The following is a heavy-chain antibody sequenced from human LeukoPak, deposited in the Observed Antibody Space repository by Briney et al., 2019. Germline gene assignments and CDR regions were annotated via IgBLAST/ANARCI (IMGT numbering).Heavy chain of an antibody. Sequence: ASVKVSCKASGYTFSNFGITWVRHAPGQGLEWMGWISPNRGNTKSAQKFQGSVTMTTDTSTSTAYMELRSLRSDDTAVYYCARQGVTAAENNYFYYYMDFWGKGTTVTVSS. CDR1: GYTFSNFG. J-gene: IGHJ6*03. V-gene: IGHV1-18*01. D-gene: IGHD6-13*01. CDR2: ISPNRGNT. CDR3: ARQGVTAAENNYFYYYMDF.